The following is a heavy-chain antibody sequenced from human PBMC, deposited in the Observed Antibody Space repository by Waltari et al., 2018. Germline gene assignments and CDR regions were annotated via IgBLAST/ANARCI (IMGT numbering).Heavy chain of an antibody. V-gene: IGHV3-30*18. D-gene: IGHD6-13*01. Sequence: QVQLVESGGGVVQPGRSLRLSCAASGFTFSSYGMHWVRQAPGKGLEWVAVISYDGSNKYYADSVKGRFTISRDNSKNTLYLQMNSLRAEDTAVYYCAKDWTPSGYSREYYFDYWGQGTLVTVSS. J-gene: IGHJ4*02. CDR2: ISYDGSNK. CDR1: GFTFSSYG. CDR3: AKDWTPSGYSREYYFDY.